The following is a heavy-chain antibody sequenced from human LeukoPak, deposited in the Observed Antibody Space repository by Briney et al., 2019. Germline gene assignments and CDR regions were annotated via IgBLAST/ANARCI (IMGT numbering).Heavy chain of an antibody. CDR1: GFTFSSYA. D-gene: IGHD1-26*01. CDR3: AKDLRGGGLLDFDY. CDR2: ISGSGGST. V-gene: IGHV3-23*01. Sequence: GGSLRLPCAASGFTFSSYAMSWVRQAPGKGLEWVSAISGSGGSTYYADSVKGRFTISRDNSKNTLYLQMNSLRAEDTAVYYCAKDLRGGGLLDFDYWGQGTLVTVSS. J-gene: IGHJ4*02.